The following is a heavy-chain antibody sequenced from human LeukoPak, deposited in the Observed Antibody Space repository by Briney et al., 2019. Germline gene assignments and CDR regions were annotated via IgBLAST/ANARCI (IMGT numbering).Heavy chain of an antibody. CDR3: ARHGYCSGGSCRRFDY. J-gene: IGHJ4*02. CDR2: INHSGST. D-gene: IGHD2-15*01. Sequence: PSENLSLTCAVYGGSFSGYYWSWIRQPPGKGLEWIGEINHSGSTNYNPSLKSRVTISVDTSKNQFSLKLSSVTAADTAVYYCARHGYCSGGSCRRFDYWGQGTLVTVSS. V-gene: IGHV4-34*01. CDR1: GGSFSGYY.